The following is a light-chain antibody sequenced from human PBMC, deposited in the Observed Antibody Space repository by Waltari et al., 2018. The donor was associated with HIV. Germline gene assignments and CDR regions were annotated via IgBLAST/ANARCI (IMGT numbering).Light chain of an antibody. CDR3: AAWDVSLNGLV. V-gene: IGLV1-44*01. Sequence: QSVLPQPPSASGTPGPWVTIPCSGSRSNNGSKTVNWYPQPPGTPPTLLIYSNDQRPSWVPDRFSGSKSGTSASLAISGLQSEDEAGYYCAAWDVSLNGLVFGGGTKLTVL. CDR1: RSNNGSKT. CDR2: SND. J-gene: IGLJ2*01.